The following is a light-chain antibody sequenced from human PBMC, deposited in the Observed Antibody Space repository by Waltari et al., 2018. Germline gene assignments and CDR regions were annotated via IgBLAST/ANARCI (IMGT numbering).Light chain of an antibody. V-gene: IGKV1-5*03. CDR3: QQYNSYSNT. Sequence: DIQMTQFPSTLSASVGDRVTITCRASQSINTWLAWYQQKPGKAPNLLIYKTSTLESGVPSRFTGSGSGTEFTLTIDSLQPDDFATYYCQQYNSYSNTFGQGTKVETK. CDR1: QSINTW. CDR2: KTS. J-gene: IGKJ2*01.